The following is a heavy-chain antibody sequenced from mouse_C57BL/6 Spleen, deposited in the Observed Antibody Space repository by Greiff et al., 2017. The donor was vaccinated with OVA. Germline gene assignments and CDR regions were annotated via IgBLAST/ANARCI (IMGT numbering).Heavy chain of an antibody. CDR2: IDPSDSYT. V-gene: IGHV1-50*01. D-gene: IGHD2-5*01. CDR1: GYTFTSYW. CDR3: ARRGNYDSNYDVDY. J-gene: IGHJ2*01. Sequence: VQLQQPGAELVKPGASVQLSCKASGYTFTSYWMQWVKQRPGQGLEWIGEIDPSDSYTNYNQKFKGKATLTVYTSSSTAYMQLSSLTSDDSAVYYFARRGNYDSNYDVDYWGQGTTRTVSS.